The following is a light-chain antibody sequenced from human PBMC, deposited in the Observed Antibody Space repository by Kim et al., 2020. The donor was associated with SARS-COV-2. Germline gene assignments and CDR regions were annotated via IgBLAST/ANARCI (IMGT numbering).Light chain of an antibody. CDR3: QQRSNWPPT. CDR1: ENIRNF. V-gene: IGKV3-11*01. CDR2: DAS. J-gene: IGKJ5*01. Sequence: SSPGERATLSCRASENIRNFLAWYQQKPGQAPRLLIYDASNRATGIPARFSGSGSGTDFTLTINSLEPEDFAVYYCQQRSNWPPTFGQGTRLEIK.